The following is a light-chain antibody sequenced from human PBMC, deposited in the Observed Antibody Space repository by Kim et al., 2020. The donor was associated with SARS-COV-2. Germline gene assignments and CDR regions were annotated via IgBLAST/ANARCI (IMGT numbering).Light chain of an antibody. V-gene: IGLV1-44*01. CDR3: ATWDDSLNAWV. CDR1: SSNIGSNT. J-gene: IGLJ3*02. Sequence: GHRVTISCSGSSSNIGSNTVNWYQQYPGTAPKLLIYSDHQRPSGVPDRVSGSRSGTSASLAISGLRSQDEADYYCATWDDSLNAWVFGGGTQLTVL. CDR2: SDH.